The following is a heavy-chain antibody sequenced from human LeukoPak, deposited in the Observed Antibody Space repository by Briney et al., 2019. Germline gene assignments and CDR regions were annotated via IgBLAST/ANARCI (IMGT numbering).Heavy chain of an antibody. CDR1: GFTFSDYY. CDR3: AGDHYSKNDY. V-gene: IGHV3-23*01. CDR2: ISGSGDST. D-gene: IGHD4-11*01. Sequence: GGSLRLSCAASGFTFSDYYMSWIRQAPGKGLEWVSSISGSGDSTYYADSVKGRFTISRDNSKNTVYLQMNSLRAEDTAVYYCAGDHYSKNDYWGQGTLVTVSS. J-gene: IGHJ4*02.